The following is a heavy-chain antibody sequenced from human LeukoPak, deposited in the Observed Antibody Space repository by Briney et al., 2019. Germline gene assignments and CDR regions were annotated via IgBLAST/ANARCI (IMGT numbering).Heavy chain of an antibody. CDR2: IYPGDSDT. Sequence: GESLKISCKGSGYSFTSYWIGWVRQMPGKGLEWMGIIYPGDSDTRYSPSFQGQVTISADKSISTAYLQWSSLKASDTAMYYCARHKMLKWSMNWFDPWGQGTLVTVSS. J-gene: IGHJ5*02. V-gene: IGHV5-51*01. D-gene: IGHD3-16*01. CDR3: ARHKMLKWSMNWFDP. CDR1: GYSFTSYW.